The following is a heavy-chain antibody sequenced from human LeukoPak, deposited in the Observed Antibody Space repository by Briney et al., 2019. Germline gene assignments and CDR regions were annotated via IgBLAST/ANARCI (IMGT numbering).Heavy chain of an antibody. CDR3: ARVSRDMTSPFDY. D-gene: IGHD2-15*01. Sequence: GGSLRLSCAASGFTFSNYAMRWVRQAPGKGLEWVAVISFDGSNKYYADSVKGRFTISRDNSKNTLYLQMNSLRAGDTAVYYCARVSRDMTSPFDYWGQGTLVTVSS. V-gene: IGHV3-30-3*01. J-gene: IGHJ4*02. CDR1: GFTFSNYA. CDR2: ISFDGSNK.